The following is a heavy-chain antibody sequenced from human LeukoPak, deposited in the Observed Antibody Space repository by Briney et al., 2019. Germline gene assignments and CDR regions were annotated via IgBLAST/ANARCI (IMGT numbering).Heavy chain of an antibody. Sequence: PGGSLRLSCAASGFTFSNYWMSWVRRAPGKGLEWVANIKQDGSETYYVDSVRGRFTISRDNAKNSLYLQMNSLRADDTAIYYCARDFWGAYRVDFYDCWGQGALVTVSS. J-gene: IGHJ4*02. CDR2: IKQDGSET. CDR1: GFTFSNYW. V-gene: IGHV3-7*01. D-gene: IGHD3-3*01. CDR3: ARDFWGAYRVDFYDC.